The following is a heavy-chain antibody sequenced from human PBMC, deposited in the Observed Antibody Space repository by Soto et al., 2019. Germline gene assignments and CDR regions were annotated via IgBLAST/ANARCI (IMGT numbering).Heavy chain of an antibody. D-gene: IGHD3-10*01. CDR2: INHSGST. CDR1: GGSFSGYY. Sequence: SETLSLTCAVYGGSFSGYYWSWIRQPPGKGLEWIGEINHSGSTNYNPSLKSRVTISVDTSKNQFSLKLSSVTAADTAVYYCAREMPGSGMHYWGQGTLVTVSS. J-gene: IGHJ4*02. V-gene: IGHV4-34*01. CDR3: AREMPGSGMHY.